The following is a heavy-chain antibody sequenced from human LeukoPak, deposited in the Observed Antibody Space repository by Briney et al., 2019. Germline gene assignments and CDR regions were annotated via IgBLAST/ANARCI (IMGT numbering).Heavy chain of an antibody. V-gene: IGHV3-49*03. CDR3: TRDGELGYFDY. D-gene: IGHD1-26*01. CDR2: IRSKAYGGTT. CDR1: GFTFSSYA. Sequence: GGSLRLSCAASGFTFSSYAMSWFRQAPGKGLEWVGFIRSKAYGGTTEYAASVKGRFTISRDDSKSIAYLQMNSLKTEDTAVYYCTRDGELGYFDYWGQGTLVTVSS. J-gene: IGHJ4*02.